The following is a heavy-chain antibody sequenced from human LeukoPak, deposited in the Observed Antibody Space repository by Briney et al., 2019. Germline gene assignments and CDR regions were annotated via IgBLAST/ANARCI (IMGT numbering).Heavy chain of an antibody. CDR1: GLSFNSCG. Sequence: GGSLRLSCAASGLSFNSCGMHWVRQAPGKGLEWVAVISSDGSNKYYADSVKGRFTISRDNSKNTLSLQMNSLRTEDTAVFYCAKGSGGSGSLYNHFDCWGQGTLVTVSS. J-gene: IGHJ4*02. CDR3: AKGSGGSGSLYNHFDC. V-gene: IGHV3-30*18. D-gene: IGHD3-10*01. CDR2: ISSDGSNK.